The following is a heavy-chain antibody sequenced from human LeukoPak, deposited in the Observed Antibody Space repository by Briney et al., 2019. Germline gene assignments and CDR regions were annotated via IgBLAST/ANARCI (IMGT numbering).Heavy chain of an antibody. D-gene: IGHD3-22*01. CDR3: TRGPDYYDSSGLDY. CDR2: IRSKGNTYAT. J-gene: IGHJ4*02. V-gene: IGHV3-73*01. CDR1: GFTFSNYA. Sequence: GGSLRLSCAASGFTFSNYAMNWVRQAPGKGLEWVGRIRSKGNTYATAYAASVKGRFTISRDDSKNTAYLQMNSLKTEDTAVYYCTRGPDYYDSSGLDYWGQGTLVTVSS.